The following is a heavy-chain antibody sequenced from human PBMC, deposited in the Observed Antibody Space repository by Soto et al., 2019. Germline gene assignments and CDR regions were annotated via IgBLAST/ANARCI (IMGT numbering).Heavy chain of an antibody. D-gene: IGHD6-13*01. J-gene: IGHJ4*02. V-gene: IGHV4-4*07. CDR3: ARGSSRWDY. Sequence: TLSLTCTVSGGSISSFYWSWIRQPAGKGLEWIGRIYSGGRNSYNPSLKSRVTMSVDTSKNQFSLRLSSVTAADTAMYYCARGSSRWDYWGQGTLVTVSS. CDR1: GGSISSFY. CDR2: IYSGGRN.